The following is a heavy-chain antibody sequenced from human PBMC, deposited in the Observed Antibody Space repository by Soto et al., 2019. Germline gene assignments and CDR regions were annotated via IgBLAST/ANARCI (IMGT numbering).Heavy chain of an antibody. J-gene: IGHJ4*02. V-gene: IGHV3-48*02. Sequence: EVQLVESGGGLVQPGGSLRLSCAVSGLTFTTYNFNWVRQAPGKGLEWISFINPGSVTRHYADSVKGRFTISRDNAKNSCLLPRNRWTDVDTAVYYWVITWAGNRYGSIFWCQADLVSVSS. D-gene: IGHD3-10*01. CDR3: VITWAGNRYGSIF. CDR2: INPGSVTR. CDR1: GLTFTTYN.